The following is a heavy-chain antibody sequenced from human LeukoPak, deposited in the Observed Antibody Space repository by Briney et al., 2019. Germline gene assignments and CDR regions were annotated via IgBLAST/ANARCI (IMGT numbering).Heavy chain of an antibody. J-gene: IGHJ4*02. V-gene: IGHV1-24*01. CDR2: FDPEDGET. Sequence: ASVKVSCKVSGYTLTELSMHWVRQAPGKGLEWMGGFDPEDGETIYAQKFQGRVTMTEDTSTDTAYMELSSLRSEDTAGYYCATPAPRWELLSLDYWGQGTLVTVSS. CDR1: GYTLTELS. D-gene: IGHD1-26*01. CDR3: ATPAPRWELLSLDY.